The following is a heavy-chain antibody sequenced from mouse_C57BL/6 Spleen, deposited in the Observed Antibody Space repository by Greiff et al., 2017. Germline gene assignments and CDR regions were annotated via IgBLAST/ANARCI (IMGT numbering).Heavy chain of an antibody. Sequence: EVKLMESGGDLVKPGGSLKLSCAASGFTFSSYGMSWVRQTPDKRLEWVATISSGGSYTYYPDSVKGRFTISRDNAKNTLYLQMSSLKSEDTAMYYCARQGGRLTYDYWGQGTTLTVSS. D-gene: IGHD3-3*01. CDR3: ARQGGRLTYDY. CDR2: ISSGGSYT. V-gene: IGHV5-6*01. CDR1: GFTFSSYG. J-gene: IGHJ2*01.